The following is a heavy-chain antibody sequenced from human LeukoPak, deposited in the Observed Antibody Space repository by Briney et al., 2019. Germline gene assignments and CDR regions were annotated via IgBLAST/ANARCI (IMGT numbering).Heavy chain of an antibody. V-gene: IGHV4-34*01. CDR3: ACSRTGSYYGVYY. CDR1: GGSFSGYY. CDR2: IYHGGWT. Sequence: PGTLSLTCAVYGGSFSGYYWGWIRQPPGKGLEWIGEIYHGGWTSYIPSLKSRVIISVDTYKNQFSLTLTAVTAAGTAVYYCACSRTGSYYGVYYGGQGTLVSVSS. D-gene: IGHD1-26*01. J-gene: IGHJ4*02.